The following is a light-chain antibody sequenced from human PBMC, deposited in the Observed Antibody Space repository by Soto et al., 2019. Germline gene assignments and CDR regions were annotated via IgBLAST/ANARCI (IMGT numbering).Light chain of an antibody. Sequence: VRTQSPATLSLTPGERASLPCTPSQPVFISYLAWYQQKPGHAPRLLIYGASTRATGIPDRFSGSGSGTDFTLTVSRLEPEDFAVYYCQQFGDSLTFGGGTKV. CDR1: QPVFISY. V-gene: IGKV3-20*01. CDR3: QQFGDSLT. CDR2: GAS. J-gene: IGKJ4*01.